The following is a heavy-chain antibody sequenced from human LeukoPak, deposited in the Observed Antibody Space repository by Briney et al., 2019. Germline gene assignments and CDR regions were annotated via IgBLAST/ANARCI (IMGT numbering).Heavy chain of an antibody. CDR1: GFTFSSYS. J-gene: IGHJ4*02. D-gene: IGHD5-18*01. CDR2: ISSSSSDI. V-gene: IGHV3-21*01. CDR3: ARGRRYSYGDLGY. Sequence: GGSLRLSCAASGFTFSSYSMNWVRQAPGKGLEWVSSISSSSSDIYYADSVKGRFTISRDNAKNSLYLQMNSLRAEDTAVYYCARGRRYSYGDLGYWGQGTLVTVSS.